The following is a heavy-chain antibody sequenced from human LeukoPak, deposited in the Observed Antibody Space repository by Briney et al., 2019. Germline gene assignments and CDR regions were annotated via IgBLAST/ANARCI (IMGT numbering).Heavy chain of an antibody. D-gene: IGHD6-19*01. CDR3: AKARGGSSSGPYGDAFDI. Sequence: GGSLRLSCAASGFTFSSYAMSWVRQAPGKGLEWVSAISGSGGSTYYADSVKGRFTISRDNSKNTLYLQMNSLRAEDTAVYYCAKARGGSSSGPYGDAFDIWCQGTMVTVSS. CDR1: GFTFSSYA. J-gene: IGHJ3*02. CDR2: ISGSGGST. V-gene: IGHV3-23*01.